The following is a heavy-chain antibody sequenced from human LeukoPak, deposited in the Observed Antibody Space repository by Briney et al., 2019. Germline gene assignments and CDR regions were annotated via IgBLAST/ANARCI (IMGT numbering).Heavy chain of an antibody. Sequence: PGGSLRLSCAASGFTFSSYAMSWVRQAPGKGLEWVSAISGSGGSTYYADSVKGRFTISRDNSKNMLFLQMNSLRAEDTAVYYCVKGPLYYYGDNAWFGPWGQGTLVTVSS. CDR2: ISGSGGST. CDR1: GFTFSSYA. V-gene: IGHV3-23*01. D-gene: IGHD4-17*01. CDR3: VKGPLYYYGDNAWFGP. J-gene: IGHJ5*02.